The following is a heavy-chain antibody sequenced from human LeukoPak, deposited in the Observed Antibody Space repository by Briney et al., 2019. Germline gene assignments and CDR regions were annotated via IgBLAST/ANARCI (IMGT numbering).Heavy chain of an antibody. J-gene: IGHJ4*02. V-gene: IGHV3-11*01. CDR3: ARDRVAGIQLWTFDY. D-gene: IGHD5-18*01. Sequence: GGSLRLSRAASGFTFSDYYMSWIRQAPGKGLEWVSYISSSGSTIYYADSVKGRFTISRDNAKNSLYLQMNSLRAEDTAVYYCARDRVAGIQLWTFDYWGQGTLVTVSS. CDR2: ISSSGSTI. CDR1: GFTFSDYY.